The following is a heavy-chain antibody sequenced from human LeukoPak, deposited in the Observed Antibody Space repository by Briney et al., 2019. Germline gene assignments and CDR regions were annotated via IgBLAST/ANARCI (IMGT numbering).Heavy chain of an antibody. Sequence: GGSLRLSCTASGFTFSRYWMTWVRLAPGKGLEWVANIKEDGSAKYYVDSMKGRFTISRDNAKNSLYLQINSLRAEDTAVYYCARDSPGYGGYSYWGQGTLVTVSS. CDR3: ARDSPGYGGYSY. CDR2: IKEDGSAK. V-gene: IGHV3-7*04. D-gene: IGHD5-12*01. J-gene: IGHJ4*02. CDR1: GFTFSRYW.